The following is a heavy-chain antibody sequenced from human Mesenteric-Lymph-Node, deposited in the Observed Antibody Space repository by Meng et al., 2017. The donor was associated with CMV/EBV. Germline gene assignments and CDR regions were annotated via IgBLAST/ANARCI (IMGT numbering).Heavy chain of an antibody. CDR2: IYSGGST. Sequence: GESLKISCAASGFAVRSTYMNWVRQAPGRGLEWVSVIYSGGSTYYADSVKGRFTISRDTSKNMVYLQMKGLRPEDTAVYYCAREDFGAFDIWGQGAMVTVSS. D-gene: IGHD3-16*01. CDR3: AREDFGAFDI. V-gene: IGHV3-66*02. CDR1: GFAVRSTY. J-gene: IGHJ3*02.